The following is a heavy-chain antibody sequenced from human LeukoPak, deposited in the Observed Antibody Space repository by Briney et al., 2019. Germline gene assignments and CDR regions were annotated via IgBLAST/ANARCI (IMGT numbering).Heavy chain of an antibody. D-gene: IGHD3-22*01. CDR2: ISSGSSYI. V-gene: IGHV3-21*01. Sequence: GGSLRLSCAASGFTFRKYNMNCVRQAPGKGLECVSAISSGSSYIYYADSVKGRFTISRDNAKNSLYLQMNSLRAEDTDVYYCARDHYYDSSGYLSTHSFDYWGQGTLVTVSS. CDR1: GFTFRKYN. CDR3: ARDHYYDSSGYLSTHSFDY. J-gene: IGHJ4*02.